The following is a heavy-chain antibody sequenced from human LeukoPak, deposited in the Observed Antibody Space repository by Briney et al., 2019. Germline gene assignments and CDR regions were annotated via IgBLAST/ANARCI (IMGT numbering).Heavy chain of an antibody. J-gene: IGHJ4*02. CDR2: INHSGST. D-gene: IGHD2-8*01. CDR1: GGSFSGYY. V-gene: IGHV4-34*01. Sequence: SETLSLTCAVYGGSFSGYYWSWIRQPPGKGLEWLGEINHSGSTNYNPSLKSRVTISVDTSKNQFSLKLSSVTAADTAVYYCARCKRGVNGVCPKGLDYWGQGTLVTVSS. CDR3: ARCKRGVNGVCPKGLDY.